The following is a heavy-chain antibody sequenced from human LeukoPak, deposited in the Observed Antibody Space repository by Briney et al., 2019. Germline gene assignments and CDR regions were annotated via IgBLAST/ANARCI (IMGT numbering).Heavy chain of an antibody. CDR3: ARGLLLWFGESIRFDY. Sequence: PSETLSLTCAVYGGSFSGYYWSWIRQPLGKGLEWIGEINHSGSTNYNPSLKSRVTISVDTSKNQFSLKLSSVTAADTAVYYCARGLLLWFGESIRFDYWGQGTLVTVSS. CDR1: GGSFSGYY. V-gene: IGHV4-34*01. D-gene: IGHD3-10*01. J-gene: IGHJ4*02. CDR2: INHSGST.